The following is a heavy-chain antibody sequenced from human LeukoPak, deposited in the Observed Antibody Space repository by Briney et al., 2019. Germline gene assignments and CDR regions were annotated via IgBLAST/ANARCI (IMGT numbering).Heavy chain of an antibody. CDR2: ISAYNGNT. J-gene: IGHJ4*02. CDR3: AREGESAIASSGWHTASY. CDR1: GYTFTSYG. Sequence: ASVKVSCKASGYTFTSYGISWVRQAPGQGLEWMGWISAYNGNTNYAQKLQGRVTMTTDTSTSTAYMEQRSLRSDDTAVYYCAREGESAIASSGWHTASYWGQGTLVTVSS. D-gene: IGHD6-19*01. V-gene: IGHV1-18*01.